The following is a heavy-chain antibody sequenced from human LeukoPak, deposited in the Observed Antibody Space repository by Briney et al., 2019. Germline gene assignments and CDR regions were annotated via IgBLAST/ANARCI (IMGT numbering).Heavy chain of an antibody. V-gene: IGHV1-18*01. CDR2: ISAYTGNT. Sequence: ASVKVSCKASGYTFTSYGISWVRQVPGQGLEWMGWISAYTGNTNYAQNLQGRVTMTTDTSTRTAYMDLRSLRSEDTAVYYCARMSYYDRRGDNWFDPWGQGTLVTVSS. CDR3: ARMSYYDRRGDNWFDP. D-gene: IGHD3-22*01. J-gene: IGHJ5*02. CDR1: GYTFTSYG.